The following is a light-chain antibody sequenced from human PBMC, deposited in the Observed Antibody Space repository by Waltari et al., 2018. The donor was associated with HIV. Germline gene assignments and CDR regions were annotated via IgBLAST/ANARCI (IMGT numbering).Light chain of an antibody. CDR3: MQALQTPRT. CDR2: LGS. J-gene: IGKJ1*01. V-gene: IGKV2-28*01. Sequence: DIVMTQSPLSLPVTPGEPASISCRSSQSLLHSNGYNYLDWYLQKPGQSPQLLIYLGSNRASGVPDRFSGSGAGTDFTLKISRVEAEDVGVYYCMQALQTPRTFGRVTKVEIK. CDR1: QSLLHSNGYNY.